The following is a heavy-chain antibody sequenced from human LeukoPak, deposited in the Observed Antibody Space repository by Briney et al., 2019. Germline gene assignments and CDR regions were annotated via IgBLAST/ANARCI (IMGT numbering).Heavy chain of an antibody. CDR1: GFTFSSHW. J-gene: IGHJ4*02. CDR3: VRDDDYYSVDY. CDR2: IKSDGTYS. Sequence: GSLRLPCAASGFTFSSHWMHWVRQAPGKGLVCVARIKSDGTYSDYGGAVRGRFTISRDNAKDTLYLQMNSLRAEDTAIYYCVRDDDYYSVDYWGQGTLVTVSS. V-gene: IGHV3-74*01. D-gene: IGHD4/OR15-4a*01.